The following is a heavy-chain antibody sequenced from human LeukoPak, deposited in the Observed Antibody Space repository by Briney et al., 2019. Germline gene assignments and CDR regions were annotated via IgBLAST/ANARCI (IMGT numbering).Heavy chain of an antibody. Sequence: GGSLRLSCAASGFTLSRLGMHWVRQAPGKGLEWVAFMRYDGSNRYYADFVKGRFIISRDNSNNMLFLQMNSLRPEDTAVYYCAKTMLRGIWYMDVWGKGTTVTISS. CDR1: GFTLSRLG. J-gene: IGHJ6*03. CDR3: AKTMLRGIWYMDV. D-gene: IGHD3-10*01. CDR2: MRYDGSNR. V-gene: IGHV3-30*02.